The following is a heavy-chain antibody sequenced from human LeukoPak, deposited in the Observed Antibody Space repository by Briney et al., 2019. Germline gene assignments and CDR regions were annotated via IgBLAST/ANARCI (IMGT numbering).Heavy chain of an antibody. CDR3: ARGLGGSSGCFGY. CDR1: GGAISSYY. D-gene: IGHD6-19*01. J-gene: IGHJ4*02. V-gene: IGHV4-59*01. CDR2: IYYSGST. Sequence: SETLSLTCTVSGGAISSYYWSWIRQPPGKGLDWIGYIYYSGSTTYNPSLKSRVTISVDTSKNQLSMKLRSVTAADTAVYYCARGLGGSSGCFGYWGQGTLVTVSS.